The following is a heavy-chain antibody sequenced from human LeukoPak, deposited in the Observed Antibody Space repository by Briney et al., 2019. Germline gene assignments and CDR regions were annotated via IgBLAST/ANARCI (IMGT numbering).Heavy chain of an antibody. CDR2: IYYSGST. CDR3: ARVISNWSDP. D-gene: IGHD3-16*02. Sequence: SETLFLTCTVSGCSISSGGYYWSWMRQHPGKGLEWIGYIYYSGSTYYNPSLKSRVTISVDTSKNQFSLKLSSVTAADTAVYYCARVISNWSDPWGQGTLVTVSS. J-gene: IGHJ5*02. V-gene: IGHV4-31*03. CDR1: GCSISSGGYY.